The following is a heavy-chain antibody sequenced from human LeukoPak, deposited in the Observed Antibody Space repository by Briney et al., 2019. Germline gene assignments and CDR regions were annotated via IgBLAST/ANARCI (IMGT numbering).Heavy chain of an antibody. CDR3: ARGGVKECSGGSCYNWFDP. D-gene: IGHD2-15*01. Sequence: SESLSLTCAVYGGSFSGYYWSWIRQPPGKGLEWIGEIYRNGSTNYNPSLKSRVTISVDTSKNQFSLKLSSVTAADTAVYYCARGGVKECSGGSCYNWFDPWGPGTLVTVSS. CDR1: GGSFSGYY. V-gene: IGHV4-34*01. J-gene: IGHJ5*02. CDR2: IYRNGST.